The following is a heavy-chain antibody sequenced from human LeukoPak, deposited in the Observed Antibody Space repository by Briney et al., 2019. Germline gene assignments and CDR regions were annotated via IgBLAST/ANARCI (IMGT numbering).Heavy chain of an antibody. Sequence: GGSLRLSCAASGFTFSSYGMQLVRQAPGKGLEWVAVIWYDGSNKYYADSVKGRFTISRDNSKNTLYLQMNSLRAEDTAVYYCAKDLTGTSTYYFDYWGQGTLVTVSS. V-gene: IGHV3-33*06. CDR1: GFTFSSYG. CDR2: IWYDGSNK. J-gene: IGHJ4*02. D-gene: IGHD1-20*01. CDR3: AKDLTGTSTYYFDY.